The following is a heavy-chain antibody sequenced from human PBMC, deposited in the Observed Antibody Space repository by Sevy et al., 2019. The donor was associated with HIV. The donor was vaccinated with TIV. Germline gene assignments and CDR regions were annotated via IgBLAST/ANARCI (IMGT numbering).Heavy chain of an antibody. CDR1: GGSISSSSYY. V-gene: IGHV4-39*01. J-gene: IGHJ5*02. CDR3: ARQSGYDILTGYFGWFDP. CDR2: IDYSGST. Sequence: SETLSLTCTVSGGSISSSSYYWGWIRQPPGKGLEWIGSIDYSGSTYYNPSLKSRVTISVDTSKNQFSLKLSSVTAADTAVYYCARQSGYDILTGYFGWFDPWGQGTLVTVSS. D-gene: IGHD3-9*01.